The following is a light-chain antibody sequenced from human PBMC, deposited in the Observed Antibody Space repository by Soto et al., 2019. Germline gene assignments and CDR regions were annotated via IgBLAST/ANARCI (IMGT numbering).Light chain of an antibody. J-gene: IGLJ2*01. CDR2: DVN. CDR3: ASFTRSVTVV. Sequence: QSVLTQPASVSGSPGQSITISCAGTSSDVDGYNYVSWYQQHPGKVPRLIISDVNKRPSGVSDRFSGSKSGNTASLTISGLQAEDEADYYCASFTRSVTVVFGGGTKLTVL. V-gene: IGLV2-14*03. CDR1: SSDVDGYNY.